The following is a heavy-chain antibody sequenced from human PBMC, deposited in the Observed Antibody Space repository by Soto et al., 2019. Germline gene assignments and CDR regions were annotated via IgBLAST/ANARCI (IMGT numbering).Heavy chain of an antibody. D-gene: IGHD6-19*01. CDR3: ARYREMAVAGHNWFDP. CDR1: GGTFSSYA. J-gene: IGHJ5*02. V-gene: IGHV1-69*01. Sequence: QVKLVQSGAEVKKPGSSVKVSCKASGGTFSSYAISWVRQAPGQGLEWMGGIIPIFGTANYAQKFQGRVTITADESTSTAYMELSSLRSEDTAVYYCARYREMAVAGHNWFDPWGQGTLVTVSS. CDR2: IIPIFGTA.